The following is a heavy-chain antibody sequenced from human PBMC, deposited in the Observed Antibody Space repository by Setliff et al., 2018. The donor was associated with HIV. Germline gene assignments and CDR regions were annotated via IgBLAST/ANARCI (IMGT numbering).Heavy chain of an antibody. V-gene: IGHV4-39*07. J-gene: IGHJ4*02. CDR1: GDSVSSRSYY. CDR2: INHSGSA. Sequence: SETLSLTCTVSGDSVSSRSYYWSWIRQVPGRGLEWIGEINHSGSANYNPSLKSRVTISLDTSKNQFSLKLSSVTAADTAVYYCAKLTPFDYWGQGTLVTVSS. CDR3: AKLTPFDY. D-gene: IGHD7-27*01.